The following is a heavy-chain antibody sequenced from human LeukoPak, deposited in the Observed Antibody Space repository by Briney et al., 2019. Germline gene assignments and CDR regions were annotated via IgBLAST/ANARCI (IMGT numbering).Heavy chain of an antibody. J-gene: IGHJ6*02. CDR1: GLSASSNY. V-gene: IGHV3-66*01. Sequence: PRGCLRVSRAAPGLSASSNYMSWVRQALGKGLGWVSVIYRGGDIYYTDSVKGRFTISSDDSKNTLYLQMDSLRAEDTAVYYCVRRDYYGSGSYGLDVWGQGTTVTVSS. CDR2: IYRGGDI. D-gene: IGHD3-10*01. CDR3: VRRDYYGSGSYGLDV.